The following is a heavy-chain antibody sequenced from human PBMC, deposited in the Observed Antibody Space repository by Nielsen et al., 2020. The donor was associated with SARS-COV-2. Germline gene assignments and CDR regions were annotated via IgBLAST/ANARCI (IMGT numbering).Heavy chain of an antibody. CDR1: GYTFTSYA. CDR2: INAGNGNT. D-gene: IGHD2-2*01. Sequence: ASVKVSCKASGYTFTSYAMHWVRQAPGQRLEWMGWINAGNGNTKYSQKFQGRVTITRDTSASTAYMELSSLGSEDTAVYYCARGKYQLLVYYYYYYMDVWGKGTTVTVSS. V-gene: IGHV1-3*01. CDR3: ARGKYQLLVYYYYYYMDV. J-gene: IGHJ6*03.